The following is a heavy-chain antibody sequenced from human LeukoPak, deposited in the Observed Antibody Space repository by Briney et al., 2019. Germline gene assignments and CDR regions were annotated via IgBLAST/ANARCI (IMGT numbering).Heavy chain of an antibody. CDR1: GYTFTGYY. D-gene: IGHD6-19*01. V-gene: IGHV1-2*02. J-gene: IGHJ6*03. CDR3: ARDFVSSGWYSGGYYYYMDV. CDR2: INPNSGGT. Sequence: ASVKVSCKASGYTFTGYYMHWVRQAPGQGLEWMGWINPNSGGTNYAQKFQGRVTMTRDTSISTAYMELSRLRSDDTAVYYCARDFVSSGWYSGGYYYYMDVWGKGTTVTVSS.